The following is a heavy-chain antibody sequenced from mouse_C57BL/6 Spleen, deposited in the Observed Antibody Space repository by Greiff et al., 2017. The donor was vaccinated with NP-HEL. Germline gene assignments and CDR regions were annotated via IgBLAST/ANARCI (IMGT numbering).Heavy chain of an antibody. Sequence: EVQLQQSGTVLARPGASVKMSCKTSGYTFTSYWMHWVKQRPGQGLEWIGAIYTGNSDTSYNQKFKGKAKLTAGTSASNAYMELSSLTNEDSAVYYCTREEYYYGSSPDYWGQGTTLTISS. CDR2: IYTGNSDT. V-gene: IGHV1-5*01. CDR3: TREEYYYGSSPDY. D-gene: IGHD1-1*01. CDR1: GYTFTSYW. J-gene: IGHJ2*01.